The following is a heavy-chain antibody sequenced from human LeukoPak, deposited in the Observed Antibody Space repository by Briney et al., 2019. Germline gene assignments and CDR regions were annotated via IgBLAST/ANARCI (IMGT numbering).Heavy chain of an antibody. CDR1: GFTFSDYF. J-gene: IGHJ4*02. V-gene: IGHV3-21*01. D-gene: IGHD4-23*01. CDR2: ISSSSSYI. Sequence: PGGSLRLSCAVSGFTFSDYFMTWIRQAPGKGLEWVSSISSSSSYIYYADSVKGRFTISRDNAKNSLYLQMNSLRAEDTAVYYCARDAIYGGKTFDYWGQGTLVTVSS. CDR3: ARDAIYGGKTFDY.